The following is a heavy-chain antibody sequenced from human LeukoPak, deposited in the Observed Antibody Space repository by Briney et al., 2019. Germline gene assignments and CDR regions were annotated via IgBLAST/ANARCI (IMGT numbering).Heavy chain of an antibody. J-gene: IGHJ6*02. V-gene: IGHV4-59*08. CDR3: ARHDDIGLFQHGMAV. D-gene: IGHD1-1*01. CDR2: IYYNGYT. Sequence: SETLSLTCTVSGGSISSYFWSWIRQPPGKGREGMGYIYYNGYTIYSPSLERRVTISVDTSRNQFSVRLSSVTAADTAVYYCARHDDIGLFQHGMAVWGQGTTVTVSS. CDR1: GGSISSYF.